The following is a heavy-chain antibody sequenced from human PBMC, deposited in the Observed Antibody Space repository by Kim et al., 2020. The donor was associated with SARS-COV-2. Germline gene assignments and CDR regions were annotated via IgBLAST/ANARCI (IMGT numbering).Heavy chain of an antibody. J-gene: IGHJ4*02. Sequence: VQGQVTISADKSISTAYLQWSSLKASDTAMYYCARHSRAGSSSAPSFDYWGQGTLVTVSS. CDR3: ARHSRAGSSSAPSFDY. V-gene: IGHV5-51*01. D-gene: IGHD6-13*01.